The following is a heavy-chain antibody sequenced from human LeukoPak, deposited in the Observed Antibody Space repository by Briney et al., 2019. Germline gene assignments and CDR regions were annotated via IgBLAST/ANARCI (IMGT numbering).Heavy chain of an antibody. D-gene: IGHD2-2*01. CDR3: ARLDTSCYLCFDY. CDR2: IYYSGST. Sequence: TSETLTLTCTVSGGSISSSSYYWGWIRQPPGKGLEWIGSIYYSGSTYYNPSLKSRVTISVDTSKNQFSLKLSSVTAADTAVYYCARLDTSCYLCFDYWGQGTLVTVSS. CDR1: GGSISSSSYY. J-gene: IGHJ4*02. V-gene: IGHV4-39*07.